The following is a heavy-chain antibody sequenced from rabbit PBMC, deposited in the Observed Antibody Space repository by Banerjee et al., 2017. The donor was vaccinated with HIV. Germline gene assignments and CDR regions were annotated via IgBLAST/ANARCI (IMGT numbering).Heavy chain of an antibody. CDR3: ARSKMTGFFSL. J-gene: IGHJ4*01. Sequence: QEQLVESGGGLVKPGASLTLTCTASGFDFSSNAMCWVRQAPGKGLEWIGCIYAGSSGSTYYASWAKGRFTISKTSSTTVTLLMTSLTAADTATYFCARSKMTGFFSLWGPGTLVTVS. V-gene: IGHV1S45*01. CDR1: GFDFSSNA. CDR2: IYAGSSGST. D-gene: IGHD2-1*01.